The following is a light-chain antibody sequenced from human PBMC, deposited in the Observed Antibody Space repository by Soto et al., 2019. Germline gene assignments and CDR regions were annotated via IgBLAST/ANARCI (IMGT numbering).Light chain of an antibody. CDR3: SSYTSSRTLLYV. CDR1: SSDVGGYQY. V-gene: IGLV2-14*01. Sequence: QSVLTQPASVSGSPGQSVTISCTGTSSDVGGYQYVSWYQQHPGKAPKLMIYEVSNRPSGVSNRFSGSKYGNTASLTISGLPDEDEADYYCSSYTSSRTLLYVFGTGTKLTVL. CDR2: EVS. J-gene: IGLJ1*01.